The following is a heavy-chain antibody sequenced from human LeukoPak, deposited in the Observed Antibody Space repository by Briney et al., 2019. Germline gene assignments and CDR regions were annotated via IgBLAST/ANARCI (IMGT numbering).Heavy chain of an antibody. V-gene: IGHV4-34*01. J-gene: IGHJ5*02. D-gene: IGHD3-10*01. Sequence: SETLSLTCAVYGGSFSGYYWSWIRQPPGKGLEWIGEINHSGSTNYNPSLKSRVTISVDTPKNQFSLKLSSVTAADTAVYYCAREVRILLWCGESSRWFDPWGQGTLVTVSS. CDR3: AREVRILLWCGESSRWFDP. CDR2: INHSGST. CDR1: GGSFSGYY.